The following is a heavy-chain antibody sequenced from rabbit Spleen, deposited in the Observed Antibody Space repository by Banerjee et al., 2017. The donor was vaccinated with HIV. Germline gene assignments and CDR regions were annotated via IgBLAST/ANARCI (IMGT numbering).Heavy chain of an antibody. CDR1: GFSFSNKAV. V-gene: IGHV1S45*01. CDR2: INAVTGKA. Sequence: QEQLVESGGGLVKPEGSLKLSCTASGFSFSNKAVMCWVRQTPGKGLEWIACINAVTGKAVYASWAKGRFTISRTSSTTVTLRMTSLTAADTATYFCARDSGSSFSSYGMDLWGPGTLVTVS. J-gene: IGHJ6*01. D-gene: IGHD8-1*01. CDR3: ARDSGSSFSSYGMDL.